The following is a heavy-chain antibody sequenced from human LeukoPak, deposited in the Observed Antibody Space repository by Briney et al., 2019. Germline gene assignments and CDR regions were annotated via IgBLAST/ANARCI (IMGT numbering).Heavy chain of an antibody. CDR3: ASVLWFGGIFFDY. Sequence: GGSLRLSCAASGFTFSSYAMHWVRQAPGKGLEWVAVISYDGSNKYYADSVKGRFTISGDNAKNSLYLQMNSLRAEDTAVYYCASVLWFGGIFFDYWGQGTLVTVSS. CDR2: ISYDGSNK. D-gene: IGHD3-10*01. J-gene: IGHJ4*02. V-gene: IGHV3-30-3*01. CDR1: GFTFSSYA.